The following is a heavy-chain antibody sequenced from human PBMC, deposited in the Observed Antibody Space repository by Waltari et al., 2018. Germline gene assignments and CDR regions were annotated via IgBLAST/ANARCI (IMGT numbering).Heavy chain of an antibody. Sequence: QVQLQESGAGLLKPSETLSLTCAVYGGSFSGYYWSWIRQPPGKGLEWMGEINHSGSTNYNPSLKSRVTIAVDTSKNQFSLKLSSVTAADTAVYYCARGPVVVVAARSRAFDIWGQGTMVTVSS. J-gene: IGHJ3*02. CDR3: ARGPVVVVAARSRAFDI. V-gene: IGHV4-34*01. D-gene: IGHD2-15*01. CDR2: INHSGST. CDR1: GGSFSGYY.